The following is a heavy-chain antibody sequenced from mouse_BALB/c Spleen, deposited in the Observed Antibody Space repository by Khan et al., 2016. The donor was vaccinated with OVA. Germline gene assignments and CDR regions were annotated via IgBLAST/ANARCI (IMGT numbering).Heavy chain of an antibody. CDR3: ARGSGAYRFAY. Sequence: QVQLQQSGAELVRPGVSVKISCKGSGYTFTDYAMHWVKQSHAKSLEWIGVISTHYGDASYNQKFKGKATMTVDKSSRTAYMELARLTSEDSAIYYTARGSGAYRFAYWEQRTLAAASA. D-gene: IGHD1-3*01. CDR1: GYTFTDYA. CDR2: ISTHYGDA. V-gene: IGHV1S137*01. J-gene: IGHJ3*01.